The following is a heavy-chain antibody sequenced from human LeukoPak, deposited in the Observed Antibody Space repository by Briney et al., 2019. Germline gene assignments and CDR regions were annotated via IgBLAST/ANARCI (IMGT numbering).Heavy chain of an antibody. V-gene: IGHV3-7*03. CDR2: IKQDGSEK. Sequence: GGSLRLSRAASGFTFSSYWMSWVRQAPGKGLEWVANIKQDGSEKYYVDSVKGRFTISRDNSKNTLYLQMNSLRAEDTAVYYCAKDPSSAGVTLNWFDPWGRGTLVTVSS. D-gene: IGHD3-10*01. CDR1: GFTFSSYW. CDR3: AKDPSSAGVTLNWFDP. J-gene: IGHJ5*02.